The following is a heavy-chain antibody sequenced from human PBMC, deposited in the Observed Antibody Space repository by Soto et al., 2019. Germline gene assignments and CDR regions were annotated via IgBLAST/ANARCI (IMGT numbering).Heavy chain of an antibody. Sequence: ASVKASCKASGYTFTSYYMHWVRQAPGQGLEWMGIINPSGGSTSYAQKFQGRVTMTRDTSTSTVYMELSSLRSEDTAVYYCARAFLITNHYDYWGQGTLVTVSS. CDR3: ARAFLITNHYDY. D-gene: IGHD3-22*01. CDR2: INPSGGST. V-gene: IGHV1-46*01. J-gene: IGHJ4*02. CDR1: GYTFTSYY.